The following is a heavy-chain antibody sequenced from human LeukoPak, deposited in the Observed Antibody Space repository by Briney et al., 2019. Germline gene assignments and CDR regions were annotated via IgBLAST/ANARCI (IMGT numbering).Heavy chain of an antibody. D-gene: IGHD6-13*01. V-gene: IGHV3-21*01. CDR1: GFTFNRYN. Sequence: GGSLRLSCAASGFTFNRYNMNWVRRAPGKGLEWVSSISTSSSYIYYADSVKGRFTISRDNAKNSLYLQMNSLRAEDTAVYYCARVEQIAAAGTALGYWGQGTLVTVSS. CDR2: ISTSSSYI. CDR3: ARVEQIAAAGTALGY. J-gene: IGHJ4*02.